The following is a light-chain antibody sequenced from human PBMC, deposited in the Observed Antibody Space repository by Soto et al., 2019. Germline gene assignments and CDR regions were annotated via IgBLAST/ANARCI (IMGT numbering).Light chain of an antibody. J-gene: IGKJ4*01. CDR3: QQYKSYSLT. Sequence: DIQMTQSPSTLSVSIGDRVTITCRASQSISSWLAWYQQKPGKAPKLLIYKASSLESGVPSRFSGSGSGTDFTLAISSLQADDFATYYCQQYKSYSLTFGGGTKVEIK. CDR1: QSISSW. V-gene: IGKV1-5*03. CDR2: KAS.